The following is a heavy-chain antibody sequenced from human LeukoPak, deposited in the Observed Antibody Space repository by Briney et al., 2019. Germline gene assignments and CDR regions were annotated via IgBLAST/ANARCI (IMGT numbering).Heavy chain of an antibody. D-gene: IGHD3-10*01. CDR2: ISWNSGSI. CDR3: AKDTGFSASEDFDY. CDR1: GFTFDDYA. Sequence: PGRSLRLSCAASGFTFDDYAMPWVRHAPGKGLEWVSGISWNSGSIGYADSVKGRFTISRDNAKNSLYLQMNSLRAEDTALYYCAKDTGFSASEDFDYWGQGTLVTVSS. V-gene: IGHV3-9*01. J-gene: IGHJ4*02.